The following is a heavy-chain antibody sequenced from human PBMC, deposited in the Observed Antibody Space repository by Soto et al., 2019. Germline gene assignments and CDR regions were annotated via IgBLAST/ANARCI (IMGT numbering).Heavy chain of an antibody. D-gene: IGHD5-12*01. CDR1: GFTFSSYW. J-gene: IGHJ4*02. V-gene: IGHV3-7*01. Sequence: GGSLRLSCAASGFTFSSYWMSWVRQAPGRSLEWVANINFGGGEKYQVDSVEGRFDISRDNPKNSLYLEMNSLRAEDTAVYHCARSDNIGSVDYWGRGILVTVSS. CDR2: INFGGGEK. CDR3: ARSDNIGSVDY.